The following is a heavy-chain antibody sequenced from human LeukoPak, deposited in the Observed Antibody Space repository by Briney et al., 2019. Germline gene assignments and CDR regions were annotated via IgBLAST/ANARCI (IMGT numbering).Heavy chain of an antibody. CDR1: GGSISSSSYY. V-gene: IGHV4-61*01. CDR3: ARESRGYSGYGDAYYFDY. D-gene: IGHD5-12*01. Sequence: SETLSLTCTVSGGSISSSSYYWSWIRQPPGKGLEWIGYIYYSGSTNYNPSLKSRVTISVDTSKNQFSLKLSSVTAADTAVYYCARESRGYSGYGDAYYFDYWGQGTLVTVSS. CDR2: IYYSGST. J-gene: IGHJ4*02.